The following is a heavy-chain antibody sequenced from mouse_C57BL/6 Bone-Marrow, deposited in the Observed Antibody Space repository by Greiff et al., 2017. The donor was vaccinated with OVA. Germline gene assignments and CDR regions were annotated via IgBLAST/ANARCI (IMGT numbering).Heavy chain of an antibody. Sequence: EVQLVESGGGLVQPGGSMKLSCVASGFTFSNYWMNWVRQSPEKGLEWVAQIRLKSDNYATHYAESVKGRFTISRDDSKSSVYLQMNNLRAEDTGIYYCTPYYYGFDYWGQGTTLTVSS. V-gene: IGHV6-3*01. CDR1: GFTFSNYW. CDR3: TPYYYGFDY. CDR2: IRLKSDNYAT. J-gene: IGHJ2*01. D-gene: IGHD1-1*01.